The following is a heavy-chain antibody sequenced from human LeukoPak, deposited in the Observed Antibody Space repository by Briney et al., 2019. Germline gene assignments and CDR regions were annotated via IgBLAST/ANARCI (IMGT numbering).Heavy chain of an antibody. D-gene: IGHD3-22*01. CDR1: GYTFTSYG. CDR2: ISAYNGNT. V-gene: IGHV1-18*01. CDR3: ARDYYDSSGYYGRMVNFDY. Sequence: ASVKVSCKASGYTFTSYGISWVRQAPGQGLEWMGWISAYNGNTNYAQKLQGRVTMTTDTSTSTAYMELRSLRSDDTAVYYCARDYYDSSGYYGRMVNFDYWGQETLVTVSS. J-gene: IGHJ4*02.